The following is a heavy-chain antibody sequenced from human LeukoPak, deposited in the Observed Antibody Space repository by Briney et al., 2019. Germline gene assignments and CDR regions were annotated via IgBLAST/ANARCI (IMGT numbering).Heavy chain of an antibody. CDR1: GFTYDSYT. CDR3: AKDNSYDTY. D-gene: IGHD5-18*01. J-gene: IGHJ4*02. CDR2: MGGYGNDT. Sequence: GGSLRLSCVASGFTYDSYTLSWVRQAPGKGLEWVSAMGGYGNDTYYADSVKGRFTISRDNSKKTVYLQMNSLRAEDTAVYYCAKDNSYDTYWGQGTLVTVSS. V-gene: IGHV3-23*01.